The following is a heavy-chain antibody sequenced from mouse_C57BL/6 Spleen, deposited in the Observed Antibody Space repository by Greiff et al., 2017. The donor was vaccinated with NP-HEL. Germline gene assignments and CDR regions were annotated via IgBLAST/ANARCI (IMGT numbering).Heavy chain of an antibody. CDR1: GYTFTDYY. V-gene: IGHV1-26*01. D-gene: IGHD3-2*02. Sequence: VQLQQSGPELVKPGASVKISCKASGYTFTDYYMNWVKQSHGKSLEWIGDINPNNGGTSYNQKFKGKATLTVDKSSSTAYMELRSLTSEDSAVYYCARMGTAQAWFAYWGQGTLVTVSA. CDR3: ARMGTAQAWFAY. J-gene: IGHJ3*01. CDR2: INPNNGGT.